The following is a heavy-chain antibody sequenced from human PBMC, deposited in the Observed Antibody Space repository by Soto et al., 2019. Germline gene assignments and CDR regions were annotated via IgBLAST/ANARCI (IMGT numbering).Heavy chain of an antibody. V-gene: IGHV4-59*01. CDR3: ARACYYDSSGSYYYYGMDV. D-gene: IGHD3-22*01. CDR2: IYYSGST. Sequence: SETLSLTCTVSGGSISSYYWSWIRQPPGKGLEWIGYIYYSGSTNYNPSLKSRVTISVDTSKNQFSLKLSSVTAADTAVYYCARACYYDSSGSYYYYGMDVWGQGTTVTVSS. CDR1: GGSISSYY. J-gene: IGHJ6*02.